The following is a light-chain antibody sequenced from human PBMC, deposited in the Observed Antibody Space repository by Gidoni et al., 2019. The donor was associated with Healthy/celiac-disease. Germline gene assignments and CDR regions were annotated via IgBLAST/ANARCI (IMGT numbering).Light chain of an antibody. CDR1: QIMSSY. J-gene: IGKJ2*01. CDR3: QQRYSTPRP. CDR2: AAS. V-gene: IGKV1-39*01. Sequence: DIQMTQSPSSLSASVGDRVTITCRASQIMSSYLNWYQQKPGKAPKLLIYAASSLQSGVPSRFSGSGSGTDFTLTISSLQPEDFATYYCQQRYSTPRPFGQGTKLEIK.